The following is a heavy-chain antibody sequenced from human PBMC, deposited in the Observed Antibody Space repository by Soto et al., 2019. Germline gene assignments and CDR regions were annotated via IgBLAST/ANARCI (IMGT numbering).Heavy chain of an antibody. Sequence: QITLKESGPTLVKPTQTLTLTCTFSGFSLSTSGVGVGWIRQPPGKALEWLALIYWDDNKRYSPSLKSRLTITKDTSKNQVVLTMTDMDPVDTATYYCAHRFNWNGLFDYWGQGTLVTVSS. D-gene: IGHD1-20*01. CDR2: IYWDDNK. V-gene: IGHV2-5*02. J-gene: IGHJ4*02. CDR1: GFSLSTSGVG. CDR3: AHRFNWNGLFDY.